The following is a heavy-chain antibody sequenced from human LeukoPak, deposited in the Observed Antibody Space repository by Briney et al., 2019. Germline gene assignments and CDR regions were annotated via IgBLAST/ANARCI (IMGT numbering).Heavy chain of an antibody. J-gene: IGHJ4*02. CDR3: ARDVKVTRSVDY. Sequence: SETLSLTCTVSGGSISSSSYYWGWIRQPPGKGREWIGSIYYSGSTFYNPSLKSRVTISVDTSKIQFSLKLTFVTAADTAMYYCARDVKVTRSVDYWGQGTLVTVSS. D-gene: IGHD4-17*01. CDR1: GGSISSSSYY. V-gene: IGHV4-39*07. CDR2: IYYSGST.